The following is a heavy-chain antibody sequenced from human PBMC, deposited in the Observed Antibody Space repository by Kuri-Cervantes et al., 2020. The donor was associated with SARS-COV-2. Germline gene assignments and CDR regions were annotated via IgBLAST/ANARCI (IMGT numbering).Heavy chain of an antibody. CDR2: ISGSGGST. CDR3: AKDDTGDYGPTYFDY. CDR1: GFTFSSYA. D-gene: IGHD4-17*01. Sequence: LKISCAASGFTFSSYAMSWVRQAPGKGLEWVSAISGSGGSTYYADSVKGRFTISRDNSKNTLYLQMNSLRAEDTAVYYCAKDDTGDYGPTYFDYWGQGTLVTVSS. V-gene: IGHV3-23*01. J-gene: IGHJ4*02.